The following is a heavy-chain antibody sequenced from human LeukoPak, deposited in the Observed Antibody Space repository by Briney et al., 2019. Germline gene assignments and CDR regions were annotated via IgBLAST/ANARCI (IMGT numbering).Heavy chain of an antibody. Sequence: QPGRSLRLSCAASGFTFSSYGMHWVRQAPGKGLEWVAVISYDGSNKYYADSVKGRFTISRDNSKNTLYLQMNSLRAEDTAVYYCAKAGSIAAAGYFDYWGQGTLVTVSS. CDR1: GFTFSSYG. CDR3: AKAGSIAAAGYFDY. V-gene: IGHV3-30*18. D-gene: IGHD6-13*01. J-gene: IGHJ4*02. CDR2: ISYDGSNK.